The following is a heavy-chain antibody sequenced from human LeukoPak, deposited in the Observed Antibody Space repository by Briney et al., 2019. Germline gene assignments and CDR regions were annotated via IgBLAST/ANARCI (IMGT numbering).Heavy chain of an antibody. CDR3: ARRVGYDSSGYYYVSTGSLVY. Sequence: ASVKVSCKASGYTFTGYYMHWVRQAPGQGLEWMGRINPNSGGTNYAQKLQGRDTMTRDTSISTAYMELGRLRSDDTAVYYCARRVGYDSSGYYYVSTGSLVYWGQGTLVTVSS. CDR2: INPNSGGT. V-gene: IGHV1-2*06. J-gene: IGHJ4*02. D-gene: IGHD3-22*01. CDR1: GYTFTGYY.